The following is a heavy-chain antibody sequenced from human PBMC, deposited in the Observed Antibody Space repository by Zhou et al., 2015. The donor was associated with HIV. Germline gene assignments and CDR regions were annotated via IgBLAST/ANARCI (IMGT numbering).Heavy chain of an antibody. V-gene: IGHV1-69*01. CDR3: AREVGPITMIRGVNGVFDY. CDR1: GGTFSSYA. CDR2: INPFFRTT. J-gene: IGHJ4*02. Sequence: QVQVVQSGAEVKKPGSSVRVSCKASGGTFSSYAMNWVRQAPGQGLEWMGGINPFFRTTNYAQKFQARVTITADESTSTAYMELSSLRSEDTAMYYCAREVGPITMIRGVNGVFDYWGQGTLVTVSS. D-gene: IGHD3-10*01.